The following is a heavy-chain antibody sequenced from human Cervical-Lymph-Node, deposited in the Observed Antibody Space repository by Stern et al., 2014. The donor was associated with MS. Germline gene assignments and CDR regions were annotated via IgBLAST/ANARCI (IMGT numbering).Heavy chain of an antibody. CDR3: AENMDV. V-gene: IGHV1-2*02. CDR2: ISPKNGDT. J-gene: IGHJ6*02. Sequence: VQLAPSGAEVTKPRASVQVSCKPSGFTFSNYYVPWLRQAPGQPPEWMGRISPKNGDTNYAPKFQGRVTMTRDTSVGLVSLEVTRLRLDDTAIYYCAENMDVWGQGTTVTVS. CDR1: GFTFSNYY.